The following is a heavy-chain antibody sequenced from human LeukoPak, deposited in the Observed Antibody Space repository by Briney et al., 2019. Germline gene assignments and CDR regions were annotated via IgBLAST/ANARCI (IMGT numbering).Heavy chain of an antibody. Sequence: GESLKISCKGSGYSFTNYWIGWVRQMPGKGLEWMGIISPGDSDTRCSPSFQGQVTISADKSISTAYLQWSSLKASDTAMYYCARQPSIAPRPYYFDYWGQGTLVTVSS. CDR2: ISPGDSDT. CDR1: GYSFTNYW. J-gene: IGHJ4*02. D-gene: IGHD6-6*01. CDR3: ARQPSIAPRPYYFDY. V-gene: IGHV5-51*01.